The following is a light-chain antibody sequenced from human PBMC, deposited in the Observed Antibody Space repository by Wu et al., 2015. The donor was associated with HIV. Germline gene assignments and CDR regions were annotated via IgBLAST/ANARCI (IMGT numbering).Light chain of an antibody. CDR1: QALAF. CDR2: AAS. CDR3: QKYNTAPWT. Sequence: SVETESPSLAASQALAFFSLVSAEPGTPKVLIYAASTLQSGVPSRFSGSGSGTDFTLTISSLQPEDVATYYCQKYNTAPWTFGQGTKVEMK. J-gene: IGKJ1*01. V-gene: IGKV1-27*01.